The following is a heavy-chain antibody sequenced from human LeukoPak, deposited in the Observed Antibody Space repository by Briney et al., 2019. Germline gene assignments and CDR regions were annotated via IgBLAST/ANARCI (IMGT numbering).Heavy chain of an antibody. D-gene: IGHD2-15*01. CDR1: GDSVSSNSAA. V-gene: IGHV6-1*01. J-gene: IGHJ4*02. Sequence: SQTLSLTCAISGDSVSSNSAAWNWIRQSPSRGLEWLGRTYYRSKWYNDYAVSVKSRITINPDTSKNQFSLQLNSVTPEDTAVYYCARVALECSGGSCYFMDFDYWGQGTLVTVSS. CDR2: TYYRSKWYN. CDR3: ARVALECSGGSCYFMDFDY.